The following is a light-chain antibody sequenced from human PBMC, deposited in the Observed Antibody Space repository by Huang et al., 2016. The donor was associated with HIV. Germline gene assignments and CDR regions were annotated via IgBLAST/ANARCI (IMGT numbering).Light chain of an antibody. Sequence: EIVMTQSPATLSVSPGERATLSCRASPSVTTYLAWYQQKSGQAPRLLIYGASTRTTGIPARFSGSGSGTEFTLTISSLQSEDFAVYYCQQYHTWPPGRLTFGGGTKVEIK. V-gene: IGKV3-15*01. CDR3: QQYHTWPPGRLT. J-gene: IGKJ4*01. CDR1: PSVTTY. CDR2: GAS.